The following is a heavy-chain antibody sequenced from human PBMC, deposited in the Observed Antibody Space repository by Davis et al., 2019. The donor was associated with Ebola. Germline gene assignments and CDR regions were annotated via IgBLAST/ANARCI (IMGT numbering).Heavy chain of an antibody. CDR3: ARDAFSLSRYDTEDH. CDR2: ISGSGFIS. J-gene: IGHJ4*02. CDR1: GYTFSRHA. D-gene: IGHD3-9*01. Sequence: GESLKISCAASGYTFSRHAMSWVRQAPGKGLEWVSTISGSGFISYYADSVKGRFTISRDNSENTLHLQMNNLRVEDTAIYYCARDAFSLSRYDTEDHWGQGTLVTVSS. V-gene: IGHV3-23*01.